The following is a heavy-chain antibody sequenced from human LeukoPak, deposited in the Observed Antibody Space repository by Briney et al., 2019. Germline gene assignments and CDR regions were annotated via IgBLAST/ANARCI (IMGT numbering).Heavy chain of an antibody. J-gene: IGHJ4*02. V-gene: IGHV4-39*01. D-gene: IGHD3-22*01. CDR3: ARYYYDSSGYYYADY. CDR2: LYHTGST. CDR1: GGSISSSSYY. Sequence: SETLSLTCTVSGGSISSSSYYWGWIRQPPGKGLEWIGSLYHTGSTYYNPSLKSRVTISVDTSKNQFSLKLSSVTAADTAVYYCARYYYDSSGYYYADYWGQGTLVTVSS.